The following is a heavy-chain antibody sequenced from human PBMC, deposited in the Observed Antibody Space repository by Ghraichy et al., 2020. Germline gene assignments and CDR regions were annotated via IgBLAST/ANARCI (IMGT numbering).Heavy chain of an antibody. CDR1: GFTFSSYA. Sequence: GGSLRLSCAASGFTFSSYAMSWVRQAPGKGLEWVSAISGSGGSTYYADSVKGRFTISRDNSKNTLYLQMNSLRAEDTAVYYCAKDSFWSGSLAEDYYYMDVWGKGTTVTVSS. D-gene: IGHD3-3*01. V-gene: IGHV3-23*01. CDR3: AKDSFWSGSLAEDYYYMDV. CDR2: ISGSGGST. J-gene: IGHJ6*03.